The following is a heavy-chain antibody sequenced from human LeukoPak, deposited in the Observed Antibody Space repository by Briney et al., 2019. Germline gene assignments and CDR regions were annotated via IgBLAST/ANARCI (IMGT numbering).Heavy chain of an antibody. CDR2: IKSKTDGGTT. V-gene: IGHV3-15*01. D-gene: IGHD3-22*01. CDR3: TTLTLMYQYDSSGRCWYFAL. J-gene: IGHJ2*01. CDR1: RFTVSSNY. Sequence: GGSLRLSCAASRFTVSSNYMSWVRQAPGKGLEWVVRIKSKTDGGTTDYAAPVKGRFTISRDDSKNTMSLPMNSLKTEAKAMYVYTTLTLMYQYDSSGRCWYFALWGRGTLVTVSS.